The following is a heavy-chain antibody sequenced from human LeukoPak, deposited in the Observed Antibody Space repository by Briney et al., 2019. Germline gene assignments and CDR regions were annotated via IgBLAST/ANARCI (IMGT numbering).Heavy chain of an antibody. CDR3: ARDDALGDNALDI. V-gene: IGHV3-33*01. CDR1: GFTFSSYG. Sequence: GGSLRLSCAASGFTFSSYGMHWVRQAPGKGLEWVAVILNDGSQEKYADSVKGRFTISRDNSKNTLFLQMNSLRAEVTAVYYCARDDALGDNALDIWGQGTVVTVSS. J-gene: IGHJ3*02. CDR2: ILNDGSQE. D-gene: IGHD3-16*01.